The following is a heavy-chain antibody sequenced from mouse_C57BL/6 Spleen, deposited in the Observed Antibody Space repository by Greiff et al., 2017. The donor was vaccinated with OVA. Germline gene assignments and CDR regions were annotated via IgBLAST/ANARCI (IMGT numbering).Heavy chain of an antibody. Sequence: QVQLQQSGPGLVQPSQSLSITCTVSGFSLTSYGVHWVRQSPGKGLEWLGVIWSGGSTDYNAAFISRLSISKDNSKSQVFFKMNSLQADDTAIYYCARNGIYDGYYPVYFDYWGQGTTLTVSS. CDR2: IWSGGST. CDR3: ARNGIYDGYYPVYFDY. CDR1: GFSLTSYG. V-gene: IGHV2-2*01. J-gene: IGHJ2*01. D-gene: IGHD2-3*01.